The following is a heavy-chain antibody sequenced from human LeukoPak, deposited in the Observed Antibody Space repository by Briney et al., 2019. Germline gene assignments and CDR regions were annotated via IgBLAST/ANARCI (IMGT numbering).Heavy chain of an antibody. CDR3: AVNWNDQFYYYYMDV. CDR2: FDPEDGET. CDR1: GYTLTELS. D-gene: IGHD1-1*01. Sequence: RASVKVSCKVSGYTLTELSMHWVRQAPGKGLEWMGGFDPEDGETIYAQKFQGRVTMTEDTSTDTAYMELSSLRSEDTAVYYCAVNWNDQFYYYYMDVWGKGTTVTVSS. J-gene: IGHJ6*03. V-gene: IGHV1-24*01.